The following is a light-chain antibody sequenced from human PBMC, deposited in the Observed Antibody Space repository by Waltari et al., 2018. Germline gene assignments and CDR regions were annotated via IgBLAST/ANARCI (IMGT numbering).Light chain of an antibody. Sequence: SYELTPPPSVSVPPGQTASITCSGDNLGDKYACWDQQTPGQSPVLVIYQDSKRPSGIPERFSGSNSGNTATLTISGTQAMDEADYYCQAWDSSTVVFGGGTKLTVL. J-gene: IGLJ2*01. V-gene: IGLV3-1*01. CDR2: QDS. CDR1: NLGDKY. CDR3: QAWDSSTVV.